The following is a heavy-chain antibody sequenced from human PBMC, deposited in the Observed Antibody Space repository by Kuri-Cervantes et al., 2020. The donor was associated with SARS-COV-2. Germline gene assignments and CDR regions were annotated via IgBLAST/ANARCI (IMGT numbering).Heavy chain of an antibody. D-gene: IGHD6-19*01. Sequence: GESLKISCAASGFAFDDYGMSWVRQAPGKGLEWVSGINWNGGSTGYADSVKGRFTISRDNAKNSLYLQMNSLRAEDTAVYYCARRAGSSGWYSPFDYWGQGTLVTVSS. CDR2: INWNGGST. V-gene: IGHV3-20*04. CDR1: GFAFDDYG. J-gene: IGHJ4*02. CDR3: ARRAGSSGWYSPFDY.